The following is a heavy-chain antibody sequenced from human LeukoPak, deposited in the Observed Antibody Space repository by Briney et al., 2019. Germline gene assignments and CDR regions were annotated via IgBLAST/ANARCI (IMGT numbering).Heavy chain of an antibody. CDR3: ARHQSRDGNNPRPSDY. J-gene: IGHJ4*02. Sequence: ASETLSLTCTVSGVSISISTNYWGWIRQPPGKGLEWIASIYYTEKTYYNPSLKSRVTISLDTSKNQFSLKLSSVIAADTAVYYCARHQSRDGNNPRPSDYWGQGILVTVSS. CDR1: GVSISISTNY. CDR2: IYYTEKT. D-gene: IGHD5-24*01. V-gene: IGHV4-39*01.